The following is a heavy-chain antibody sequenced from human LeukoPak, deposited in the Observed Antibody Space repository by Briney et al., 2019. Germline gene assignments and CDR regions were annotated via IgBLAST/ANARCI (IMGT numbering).Heavy chain of an antibody. CDR1: GYTFTSYY. V-gene: IGHV1-46*01. CDR3: ARASSGWYLGGGFDP. J-gene: IGHJ5*02. Sequence: ASVKVSCRASGYTFTSYYMHWVRQAPGQGLEWMGIINPSGGSTSYAQKFQGRATMTRDTSTSTVYMELSSLRSEDTAVYYCARASSGWYLGGGFDPWGQGTLVTVSS. CDR2: INPSGGST. D-gene: IGHD6-19*01.